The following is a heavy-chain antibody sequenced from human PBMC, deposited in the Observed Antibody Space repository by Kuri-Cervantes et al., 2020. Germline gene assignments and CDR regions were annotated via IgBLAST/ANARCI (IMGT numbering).Heavy chain of an antibody. CDR3: ARLRGGYDFDY. J-gene: IGHJ4*02. Sequence: GGSLRLSCAASGFTFDDYAMYWVRQAPGKGLEWVSGISWNSGSIGYADSVKGRFTISRDNAKNSLFLQMHSLRVEDTAIYYCARLRGGYDFDYWGQGTLVTVSS. D-gene: IGHD3-22*01. V-gene: IGHV3-9*01. CDR1: GFTFDDYA. CDR2: ISWNSGSI.